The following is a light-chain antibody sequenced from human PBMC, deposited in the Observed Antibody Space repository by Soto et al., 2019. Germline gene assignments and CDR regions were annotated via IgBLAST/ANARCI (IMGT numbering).Light chain of an antibody. V-gene: IGKV1-5*03. CDR1: QSITSW. Sequence: IQMTPSPSTLSASVGDRVTITCRASQSITSWLAWYQQKPGKAPKLLIYKASSLESGVPSRFSGSGSGTEFTLTISSLQPDDFATYYCQQSYSSPPTFGQGTKVDIK. J-gene: IGKJ1*01. CDR3: QQSYSSPPT. CDR2: KAS.